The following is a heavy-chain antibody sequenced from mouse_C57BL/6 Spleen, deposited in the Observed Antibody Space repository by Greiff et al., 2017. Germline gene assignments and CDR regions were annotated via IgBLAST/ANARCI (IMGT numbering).Heavy chain of an antibody. Sequence: QVQLKQSGPELVKPGASVKISCKASGYAFSSSGMNWVKQRPGKGLEWIGRIYPGDGDTNYNGKFKGQGTLTADKSSSTAYMQISSLTSEDSAVYFCARRGNYWFAYWGQGTLVTVSA. J-gene: IGHJ3*01. CDR2: IYPGDGDT. V-gene: IGHV1-82*01. CDR1: GYAFSSSG. D-gene: IGHD2-1*01. CDR3: ARRGNYWFAY.